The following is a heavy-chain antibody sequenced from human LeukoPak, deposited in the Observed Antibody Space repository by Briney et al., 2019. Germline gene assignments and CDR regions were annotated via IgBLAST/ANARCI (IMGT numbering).Heavy chain of an antibody. CDR1: GGTFSSYA. CDR2: IIRIFGTA. D-gene: IGHD5-18*01. Sequence: PGASVKVTCKASGGTFSSYAISWVRQAPGQGLEWMGGIIRIFGTANYAQKFQGRLTITADDSTSTAYMELSSLRSEDTAVYYCARVIEYSYGLYYYYGMDVSGQGTTVTVSS. CDR3: ARVIEYSYGLYYYYGMDV. V-gene: IGHV1-69*13. J-gene: IGHJ6*02.